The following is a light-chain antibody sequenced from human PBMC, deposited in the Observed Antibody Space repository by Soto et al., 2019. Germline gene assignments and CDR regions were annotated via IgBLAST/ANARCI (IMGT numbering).Light chain of an antibody. CDR2: GAS. CDR3: QQYNNWPPWT. CDR1: QSVSSN. Sequence: EIVMTQSPATLSVSPGERATLSCRASQSVSSNLAWYQQKPGQAPRLLIYGASTRATGIPARFSGSGSGTEFTLTRSSLHYEDFAVYYCQQYNNWPPWTFGQGTKVEIK. J-gene: IGKJ1*01. V-gene: IGKV3-15*01.